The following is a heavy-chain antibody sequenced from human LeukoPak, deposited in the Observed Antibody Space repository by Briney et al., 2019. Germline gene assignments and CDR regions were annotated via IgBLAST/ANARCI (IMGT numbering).Heavy chain of an antibody. J-gene: IGHJ3*02. V-gene: IGHV4-61*01. D-gene: IGHD3-9*01. CDR1: GGSVSSGSYY. CDR2: FYYSGST. Sequence: PSETLSLTCTVSGGSVSSGSYYWSWIRQPPGKGLEWIGYFYYSGSTNYNPSLKSRVTISVDTSKNQFSLKLSSVTAADTAVYYCAREGQDILTGYYPNAFDIWGQGTMVTVST. CDR3: AREGQDILTGYYPNAFDI.